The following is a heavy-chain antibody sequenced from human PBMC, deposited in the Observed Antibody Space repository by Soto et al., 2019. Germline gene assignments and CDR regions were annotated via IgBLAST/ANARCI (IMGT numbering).Heavy chain of an antibody. Sequence: ALVKVSCKASGYTFTGYYMHWVRQAPGQGLEWMGWINPNSGGTNYAQKFQGWVTMTRDTSISTAYMELSRLRSDDTAVYYCARDRGSIAAASDAFDIWGQGTMVTVSS. CDR1: GYTFTGYY. CDR3: ARDRGSIAAASDAFDI. V-gene: IGHV1-2*04. CDR2: INPNSGGT. J-gene: IGHJ3*02. D-gene: IGHD6-13*01.